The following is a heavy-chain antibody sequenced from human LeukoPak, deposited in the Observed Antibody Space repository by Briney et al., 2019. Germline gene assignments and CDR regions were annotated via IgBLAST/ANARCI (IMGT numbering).Heavy chain of an antibody. J-gene: IGHJ4*02. V-gene: IGHV4-4*02. Sequence: GSLRLSCAASGFIVGSNYMSWVRQPPGKGLEWIGEIYHSGSTNYNPSLKSRVTISVDKSKNQFSLKLSSVTAADTAVYYCARGDRSGSYYNSWGQGTLVTVSS. CDR3: ARGDRSGSYYNS. CDR1: GFIVGSNY. D-gene: IGHD3-10*01. CDR2: IYHSGST.